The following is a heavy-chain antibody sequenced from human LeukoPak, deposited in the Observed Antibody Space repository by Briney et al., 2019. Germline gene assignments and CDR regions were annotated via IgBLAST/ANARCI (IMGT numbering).Heavy chain of an antibody. CDR1: RDSVSTSGVA. D-gene: IGHD6-25*01. CDR2: TYYTSKWNT. V-gene: IGHV6-1*01. J-gene: IGHJ3*01. CDR3: ARGRASAFDV. Sequence: ASQTLSLTCAISRDSVSTSGVAWNWVRQSPSRGLEWLGRTYYTSKWNTDYAVSVKSRIVVNPDTSKNQFSLQLNSVTSEDTAVYYCARGRASAFDVWGQGTVVTVSS.